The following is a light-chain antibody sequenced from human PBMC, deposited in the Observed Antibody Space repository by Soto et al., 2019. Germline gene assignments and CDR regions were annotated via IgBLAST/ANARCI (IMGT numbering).Light chain of an antibody. CDR3: SSYTGSSTPLV. V-gene: IGLV2-14*01. CDR2: DVS. J-gene: IGLJ2*01. CDR1: SSDVGGYNY. Sequence: QSALTQPASVSGSPGQSITISCPGTSSDVGGYNYVSWYQQHPGKAPKLMIYDVSHRPSGVSNRFSGSKSGNTASLTISGLQAEDEADYYCSSYTGSSTPLVFGGGTKLTFL.